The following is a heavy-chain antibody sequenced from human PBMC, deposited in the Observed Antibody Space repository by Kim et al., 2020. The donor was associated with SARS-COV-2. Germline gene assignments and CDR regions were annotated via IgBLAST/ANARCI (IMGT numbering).Heavy chain of an antibody. CDR3: AKEGDVWSGAYTGWYFDV. CDR1: GFRLGTYG. D-gene: IGHD3-3*01. J-gene: IGHJ2*01. V-gene: IGHV3-21*01. CDR2: ISSSSSYI. Sequence: GGSLRLSCAASGFRLGTYGMSWVRQAPGKGLEWVSSISSSSSYIYYAEPLKGRFTISRDNAKNSLFLEMTSLRVEDTAVYFCAKEGDVWSGAYTGWYFDVWGRGNLVTVSS.